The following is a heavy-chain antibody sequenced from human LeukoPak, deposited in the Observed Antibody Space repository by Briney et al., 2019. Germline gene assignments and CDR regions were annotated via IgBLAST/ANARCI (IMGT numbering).Heavy chain of an antibody. CDR2: FDPEDGET. V-gene: IGHV1-24*01. Sequence: GGSLRLSCAAPGFTFSDYAMHWVRQAPGKGLEWMGGFDPEDGETIYAQKFQGRVTMTEDTSTDTAYMELSSLRSEDTAVYYCATGGHSRGTVTTHYYYYYYMDVWGKGTTVTVSS. J-gene: IGHJ6*03. CDR1: GFTFSDYA. CDR3: ATGGHSRGTVTTHYYYYYYMDV. D-gene: IGHD4-11*01.